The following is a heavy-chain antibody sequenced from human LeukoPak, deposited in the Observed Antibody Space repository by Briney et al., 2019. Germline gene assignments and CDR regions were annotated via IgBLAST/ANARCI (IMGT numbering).Heavy chain of an antibody. Sequence: GGSLRLSCAASGFTFSSYAMHWVRQAPGKGLEWVAVISYDGSNKYYADSVKGRFTISRDNSKNTLYLQMNSLRAEDTAVYYCARSVWFGESIDYWGQGTLVTVSS. J-gene: IGHJ4*02. V-gene: IGHV3-30-3*01. D-gene: IGHD3-10*01. CDR3: ARSVWFGESIDY. CDR1: GFTFSSYA. CDR2: ISYDGSNK.